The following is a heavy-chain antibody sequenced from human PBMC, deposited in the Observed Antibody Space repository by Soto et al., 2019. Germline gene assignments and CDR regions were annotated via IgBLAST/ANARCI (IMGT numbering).Heavy chain of an antibody. Sequence: SETLSLTCTVSGGSISSSSYYWGWIRQPPGKGLEWIGSIYYSGSTYYNPSLKSRVTISVDTSKNQFSLKLSSVTAADTAVYYCARHSHHGYNSEVNDYWGQGTLVTVSS. D-gene: IGHD5-12*01. V-gene: IGHV4-39*01. CDR3: ARHSHHGYNSEVNDY. J-gene: IGHJ4*02. CDR1: GGSISSSSYY. CDR2: IYYSGST.